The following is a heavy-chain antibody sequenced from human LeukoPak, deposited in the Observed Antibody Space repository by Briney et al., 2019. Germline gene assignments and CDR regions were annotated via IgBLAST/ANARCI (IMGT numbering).Heavy chain of an antibody. J-gene: IGHJ4*02. CDR1: GFTFSSYA. CDR2: ISYDGSIK. V-gene: IGHV3-30-3*01. CDR3: ARGPGYSSGWYVLSVDY. Sequence: GGSLRLSCAAPGFTFSSYAMHWVRQAPGKGLEWVAVISYDGSIKYYADSVKGRFTTSRDNSKNMLYLQMNSLSAEDTAVYYCARGPGYSSGWYVLSVDYWGQGTLVTVFS. D-gene: IGHD6-19*01.